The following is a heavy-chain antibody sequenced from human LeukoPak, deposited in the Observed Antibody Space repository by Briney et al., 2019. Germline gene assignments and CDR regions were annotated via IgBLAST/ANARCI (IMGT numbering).Heavy chain of an antibody. D-gene: IGHD6-13*01. V-gene: IGHV1-46*01. CDR1: GYTFTSYY. CDR2: INPSGGST. Sequence: ASVKVSCTASGYTFTSYYMHWVRQAPGQGLEWMGIINPSGGSTSYAQKFQGSVTMTRDTSTSTVYMELSSLRSEDTAVYYCTARAEAAAGTDYWGQGTLVTVSS. CDR3: TARAEAAAGTDY. J-gene: IGHJ4*02.